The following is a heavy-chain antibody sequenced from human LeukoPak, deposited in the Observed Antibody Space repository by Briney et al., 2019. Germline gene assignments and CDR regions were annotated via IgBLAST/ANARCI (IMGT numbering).Heavy chain of an antibody. Sequence: GGSLRLSCAASGFTFSSYEMNWVRQAPGKGLEWVSAISGSGGSTYYADSVKGRFTISRDNSKNTLYLQMNSLRAEDTAVYYCAKGDIVAPFDYWGQGTLVTVSS. J-gene: IGHJ4*02. V-gene: IGHV3-23*01. CDR1: GFTFSSYE. CDR3: AKGDIVAPFDY. CDR2: ISGSGGST. D-gene: IGHD5-12*01.